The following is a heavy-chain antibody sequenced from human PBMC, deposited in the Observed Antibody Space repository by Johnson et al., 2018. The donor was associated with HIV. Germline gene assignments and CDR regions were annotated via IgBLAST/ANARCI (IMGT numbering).Heavy chain of an antibody. CDR2: ISGGGGNT. Sequence: VQLVESGGGLVKPGGSLRLSCAASGFTFSDYYMSWVRQAPGKGLEWVSGISGGGGNTYYADSVKGRFTISRDNSKTMIWLQMDSLRVEDTAIYYCAKEGIVATKVGRDAFDIWGQGTLVTVSS. CDR3: AKEGIVATKVGRDAFDI. D-gene: IGHD5-12*01. CDR1: GFTFSDYY. J-gene: IGHJ3*02. V-gene: IGHV3-23*04.